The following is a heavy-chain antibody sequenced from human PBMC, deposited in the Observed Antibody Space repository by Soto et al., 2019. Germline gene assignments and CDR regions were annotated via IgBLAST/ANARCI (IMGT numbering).Heavy chain of an antibody. D-gene: IGHD4-4*01. CDR1: GFSLSTSGVG. J-gene: IGHJ5*02. V-gene: IGHV2-5*01. CDR2: IYWNDDK. CDR3: AHKHNYRASGWFDP. Sequence: SGPTLVNPTQTLTLTCTFSGFSLSTSGVGVGWIRQPPGKALEWLALIYWNDDKRYSPSLKSRLTITKDTSKNQVVLTMTNMDPVDTATYYRAHKHNYRASGWFDPWGQATLVTVSS.